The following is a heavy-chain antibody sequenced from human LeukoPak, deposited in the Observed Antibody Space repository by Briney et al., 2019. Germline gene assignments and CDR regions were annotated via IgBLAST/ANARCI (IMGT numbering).Heavy chain of an antibody. Sequence: SETLSLTCTVSGGSISIISSSTYYWGWIRQAPGKGLEWIGSLYYGENSHYNPSLKSRATLSVDTSDNQFSLKLTSVTAADAAVYFCARQLPTAAADTRGYFDYWGQGTVVTVSS. CDR3: ARQLPTAAADTRGYFDY. D-gene: IGHD6-25*01. V-gene: IGHV4-39*01. CDR2: LYYGENS. CDR1: GGSISIISSSTYY. J-gene: IGHJ4*02.